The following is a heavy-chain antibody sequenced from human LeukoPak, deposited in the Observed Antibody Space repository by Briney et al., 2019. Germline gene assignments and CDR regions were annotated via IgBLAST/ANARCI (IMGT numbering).Heavy chain of an antibody. CDR1: GGSISSYY. V-gene: IGHV4-59*01. CDR3: ARATPNYYGSGSYLD. J-gene: IGHJ4*02. D-gene: IGHD3-10*01. CDR2: IYYSGST. Sequence: SETLSLTCTVSGGSISSYYWSWIRQPPGKGLEWIGYIYYSGSTNYNPSLKSRVTMSVDTSKNQFSLKLSSVTAADTAVYYCARATPNYYGSGSYLDWGQGTLVTVSS.